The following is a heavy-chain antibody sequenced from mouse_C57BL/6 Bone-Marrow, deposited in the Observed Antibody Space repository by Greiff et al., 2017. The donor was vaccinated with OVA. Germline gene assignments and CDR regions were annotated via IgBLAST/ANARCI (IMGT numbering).Heavy chain of an antibody. Sequence: VQLQQPGAELVRPGSSVKLSCKASGYTFTSYWIHWVKQRPIQGLEWIGNIDPSDSETHYNQKFKDKATLTVDKSSSTAYMQLSSLTSEDSAVYYGARGGYGSSYGFAYWGQGTLVTVSA. V-gene: IGHV1-52*01. D-gene: IGHD1-1*01. CDR1: GYTFTSYW. J-gene: IGHJ3*01. CDR2: IDPSDSET. CDR3: ARGGYGSSYGFAY.